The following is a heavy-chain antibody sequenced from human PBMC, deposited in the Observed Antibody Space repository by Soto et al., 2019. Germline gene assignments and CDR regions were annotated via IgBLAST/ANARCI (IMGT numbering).Heavy chain of an antibody. CDR3: AKELHYRSSSYFDY. CDR2: ISWNSGSI. D-gene: IGHD6-6*01. V-gene: IGHV3-9*01. CDR1: GFTFDDYA. J-gene: IGHJ4*02. Sequence: EVQLVESGGGLVQPGRSLRLSCAASGFTFDDYAMHWVRQAPGKGLEGVSGISWNSGSIGYADSVKGRFTISRDNAKNSLYLQMNSQRAEDTALYYCAKELHYRSSSYFDYLGQGSLVTVSS.